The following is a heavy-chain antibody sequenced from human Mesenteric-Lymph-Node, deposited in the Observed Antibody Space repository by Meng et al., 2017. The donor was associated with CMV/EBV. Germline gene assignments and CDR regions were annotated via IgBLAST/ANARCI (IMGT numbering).Heavy chain of an antibody. V-gene: IGHV1-69*06. CDR3: ARAEYTSITMVRGVMDY. J-gene: IGHJ4*02. Sequence: GTCSSYAISSVRQAPGQGLEWMGGIIPIFGTANYAQKFQGRVTITADKSTSTAYMELSSLRSEDTAVYYCARAEYTSITMVRGVMDYWGQGTLVTVSS. CDR1: GTCSSYA. D-gene: IGHD3-10*01. CDR2: IIPIFGTA.